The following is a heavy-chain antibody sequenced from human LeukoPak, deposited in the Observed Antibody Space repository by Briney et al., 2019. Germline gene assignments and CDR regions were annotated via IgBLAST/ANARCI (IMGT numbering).Heavy chain of an antibody. CDR1: GFTFSDAW. J-gene: IGHJ4*02. Sequence: SGGSLRLSCVGSGFTFSDAWMSWVRQAPGKGLEWVGRIKSKSDGGTIDYAAPVKGRFTISRDDSRNTLYLQMNSLKTEDTAVYYCTTRRQDGWWGQGTLVTV. D-gene: IGHD2-15*01. CDR3: TTRRQDGW. V-gene: IGHV3-15*01. CDR2: IKSKSDGGTI.